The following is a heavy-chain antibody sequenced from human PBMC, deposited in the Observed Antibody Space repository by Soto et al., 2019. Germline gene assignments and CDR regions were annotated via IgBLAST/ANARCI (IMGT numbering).Heavy chain of an antibody. J-gene: IGHJ4*02. CDR3: ATVYYDYFWVCYRAASGAYFDY. Sequence: ASVKVSCKVSGYTLTELSMHWVRQAPGKGLEWMGGFDPEDGETIYAQKFQGRVTMTEDTSTDTAYMELSSLRSEDTAVYYCATVYYDYFWVCYRAASGAYFDYWGQGTLDTGSA. V-gene: IGHV1-24*01. CDR2: FDPEDGET. CDR1: GYTLTELS. D-gene: IGHD3-16*02.